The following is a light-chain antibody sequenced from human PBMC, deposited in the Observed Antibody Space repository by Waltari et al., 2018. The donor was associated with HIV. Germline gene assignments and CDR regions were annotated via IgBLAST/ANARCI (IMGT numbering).Light chain of an antibody. Sequence: QSVLTQPPSVSAAPGQTVTISCSGSSSNLGSPSVSWYQQLPGTAPKLLIYDNNKRPSGIPDRFSGSKSGTSATVGITGLQTGDEADYYCGTWDSSLSAVFGGGTKLTVL. J-gene: IGLJ3*02. CDR3: GTWDSSLSAV. CDR2: DNN. CDR1: SSNLGSPS. V-gene: IGLV1-51*01.